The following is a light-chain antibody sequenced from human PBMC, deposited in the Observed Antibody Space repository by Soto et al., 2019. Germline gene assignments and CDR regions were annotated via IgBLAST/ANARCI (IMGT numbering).Light chain of an antibody. V-gene: IGKV3-20*01. CDR2: GAS. CDR1: QSVSSTY. Sequence: EIVLTQSPGTLSLSPGERATLSCRASQSVSSTYLAWYQQKPGQAPRLLIYGASSRATGIPDRFSGSVSGTDFTLTISRLDPEDFAVYYCQHLGSLVLTFGGGTKVEIK. J-gene: IGKJ4*01. CDR3: QHLGSLVLT.